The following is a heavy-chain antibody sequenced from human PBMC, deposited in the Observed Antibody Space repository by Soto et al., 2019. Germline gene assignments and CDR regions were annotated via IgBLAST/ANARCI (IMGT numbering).Heavy chain of an antibody. V-gene: IGHV2-5*02. D-gene: IGHD2-15*01. J-gene: IGHJ6*02. CDR1: GFSLSTSGVG. CDR3: AHVLVVVDNYGMDV. CDR2: IYWDDDK. Sequence: QITLKESGPTLVKPTQTLTLTCTFSGFSLSTSGVGVGWIRQPPGKALEWLALIYWDDDKRYSPSLTSRLTIPKDTSKNQVVLTMTNMDPVDTATYYCAHVLVVVDNYGMDVWGQGTTVTVSS.